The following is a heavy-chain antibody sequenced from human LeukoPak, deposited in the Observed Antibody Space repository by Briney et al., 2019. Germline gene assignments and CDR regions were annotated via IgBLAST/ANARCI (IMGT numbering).Heavy chain of an antibody. CDR1: GGSVSSGSYY. Sequence: SSETLSLTCTVSGGSVSSGSYYWSWIRQPPGKGLEWIGYIYYSGSTRYNPSLKSRVTISVGTSKNQFSLKLSSVTAADTAGYYCARVRYSSGWYGDYWGQGTLVTVSS. V-gene: IGHV4-61*01. D-gene: IGHD6-19*01. CDR3: ARVRYSSGWYGDY. J-gene: IGHJ4*02. CDR2: IYYSGST.